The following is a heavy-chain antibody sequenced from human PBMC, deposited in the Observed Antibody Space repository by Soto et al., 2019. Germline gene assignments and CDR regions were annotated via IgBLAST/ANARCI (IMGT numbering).Heavy chain of an antibody. CDR2: INAGNGNT. V-gene: IGHV1-3*01. CDR1: GYTFISYA. J-gene: IGHJ4*02. D-gene: IGHD2-15*01. Sequence: SVKVSFKASGYTFISYAIHWVRQAPGQRLEWMGWINAGNGNTKYSQKFQGRVTITRDTSASTAYMELTSLRSEDTAVYYCARELQGLYYFDYWGQGTLVTVSS. CDR3: ARELQGLYYFDY.